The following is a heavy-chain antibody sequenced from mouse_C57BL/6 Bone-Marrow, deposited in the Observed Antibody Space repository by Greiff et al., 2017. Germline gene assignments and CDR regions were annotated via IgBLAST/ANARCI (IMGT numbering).Heavy chain of an antibody. CDR3: ARDLLCYYGFDY. Sequence: EVKLVESGGGLVKPGGSLKLSCAASGFTFSSYAMSWVRQTPEKRLEWVATISDGGSYTYYPDNVKGRFTISRDNAKNNLYLQMSHLTSEDTAMXYCARDLLCYYGFDYWGQGTTLTVSS. J-gene: IGHJ2*01. D-gene: IGHD1-1*01. CDR2: ISDGGSYT. V-gene: IGHV5-4*01. CDR1: GFTFSSYA.